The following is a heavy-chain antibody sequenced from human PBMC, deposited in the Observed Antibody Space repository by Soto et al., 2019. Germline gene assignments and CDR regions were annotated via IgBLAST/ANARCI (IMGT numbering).Heavy chain of an antibody. CDR2: FVPLCETT. CDR3: ASHGLGVSSPPYCKH. CDR1: GGTFSGYV. D-gene: IGHD2-15*01. J-gene: IGHJ1*01. V-gene: IGHV1-69*01. Sequence: QRVQSGSEVKKPGSSAQVSCQASGGTFSGYVVTWVRQAPGHGREWMGVFVPLCETTDYPQRFSGRITTTAEESTGTAYMQVRTLISHDTAVYHSASHGLGVSSPPYCKHRGQGTLVTDSS.